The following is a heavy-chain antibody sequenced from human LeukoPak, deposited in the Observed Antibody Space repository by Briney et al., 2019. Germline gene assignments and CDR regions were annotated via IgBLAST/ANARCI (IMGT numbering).Heavy chain of an antibody. V-gene: IGHV1-8*01. Sequence: ASVKVSCKASGYTFTSYDFNWVRQATGQRPEWMGWMSPNSGDTGYAQKFQDRVTMTRNTSISTAYMELSSLRPDDTAVYYCARGPPNWGYDYWGPGTLVTVSS. CDR2: MSPNSGDT. CDR3: ARGPPNWGYDY. CDR1: GYTFTSYD. J-gene: IGHJ4*02. D-gene: IGHD7-27*01.